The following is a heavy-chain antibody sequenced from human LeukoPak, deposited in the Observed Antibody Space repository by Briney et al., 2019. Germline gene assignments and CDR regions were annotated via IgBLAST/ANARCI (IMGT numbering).Heavy chain of an antibody. CDR3: ARIPAVYSSSWYVFGRTNYYYGMDV. D-gene: IGHD6-13*01. CDR2: INHSGST. V-gene: IGHV4-39*07. CDR1: GGSISSGAYY. J-gene: IGHJ6*02. Sequence: SETLSLTCTVSGGSISSGAYYWSWIRQPPGTGLEWIGEINHSGSTNYNPSLKSRVTISVDTSKNQFSLKLSSVTAADTAVYYCARIPAVYSSSWYVFGRTNYYYGMDVWGQGTTVTVSS.